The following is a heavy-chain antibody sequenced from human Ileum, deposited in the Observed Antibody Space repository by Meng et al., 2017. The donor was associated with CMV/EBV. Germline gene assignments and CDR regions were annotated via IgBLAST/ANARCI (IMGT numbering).Heavy chain of an antibody. V-gene: IGHV4-30-4*08. Sequence: VQLQEWGPGHVQPSQTLSLTCTVSGGSISSGDYYWSWIRQPPGKGLEWIGYIYYSGSTYYNPSLKSRVTISVGTSKNQFSLKLSSVTAADTAVYYCARERRYYGSGSYYTAHWGQGTLVTVSS. D-gene: IGHD3-10*01. CDR2: IYYSGST. CDR3: ARERRYYGSGSYYTAH. CDR1: GGSISSGDYY. J-gene: IGHJ4*02.